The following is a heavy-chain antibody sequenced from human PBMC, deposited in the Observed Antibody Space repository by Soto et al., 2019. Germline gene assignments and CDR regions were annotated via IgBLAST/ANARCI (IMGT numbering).Heavy chain of an antibody. V-gene: IGHV3-23*01. CDR1: GFTFSSYA. D-gene: IGHD3-22*01. J-gene: IGHJ6*02. CDR3: AKANYDSSGYYRLPYYYYGMDV. CDR2: ISGSGGTT. Sequence: EVQLLESGGGLVQPGGSLRLSCAASGFTFSSYALSWVRQAPGKGLEWVSAISGSGGTTYYADSVKGRFTISRDSPKNTLYLQMNSLRAEDTAVYYCAKANYDSSGYYRLPYYYYGMDVWGQGTTVTVSS.